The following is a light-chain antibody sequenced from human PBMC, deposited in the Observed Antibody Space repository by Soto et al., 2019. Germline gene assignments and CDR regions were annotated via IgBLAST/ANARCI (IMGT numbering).Light chain of an antibody. Sequence: QSVLTQPPSVSGAPGQRVSISCTGSTSNIGAPYDVHWYQHLPGAAPKLLIYGDNNRPSGVPDRFSGSKSGTSASLAITSLQAEDEADYYCQLYDISLHNYVFGTGTKVTV. CDR1: TSNIGAPYD. CDR2: GDN. J-gene: IGLJ1*01. V-gene: IGLV1-40*01. CDR3: QLYDISLHNYV.